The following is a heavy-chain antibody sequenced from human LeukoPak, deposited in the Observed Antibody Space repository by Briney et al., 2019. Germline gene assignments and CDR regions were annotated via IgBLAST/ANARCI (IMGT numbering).Heavy chain of an antibody. D-gene: IGHD5-18*01. CDR3: ARDQVDTAMVRDPFDY. J-gene: IGHJ4*02. Sequence: GGSLRLSCAASGFTFSDYYMSWIRQAPGKGLEWVSYISSSGSTIYYADSVKGRFTISRDNAKNSLYLQMNSLRAEDTAVYYCARDQVDTAMVRDPFDYWGQGALVTVSS. CDR1: GFTFSDYY. V-gene: IGHV3-11*01. CDR2: ISSSGSTI.